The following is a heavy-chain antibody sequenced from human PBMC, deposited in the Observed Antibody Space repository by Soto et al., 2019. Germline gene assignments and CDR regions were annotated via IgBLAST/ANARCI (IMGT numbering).Heavy chain of an antibody. Sequence: XXTLSLPFTVSGGSISSYYWRWILQPPGKGLEWIGYIYYSGIIYYNPSLKSRVTMSRDTSKNQFSLKLDSVTAADTDVYYCAREVGEVDYSSSSDAFDIWGQGTMVTVSS. J-gene: IGHJ3*02. V-gene: IGHV4-59*12. D-gene: IGHD6-6*01. CDR2: IYYSGII. CDR3: AREVGEVDYSSSSDAFDI. CDR1: GGSISSYY.